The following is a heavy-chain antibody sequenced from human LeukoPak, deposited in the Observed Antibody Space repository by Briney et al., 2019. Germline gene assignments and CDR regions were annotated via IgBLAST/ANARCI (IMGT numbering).Heavy chain of an antibody. J-gene: IGHJ4*02. V-gene: IGHV6-1*01. Sequence: SQTLSLTCAISGDSVFSDRAAWNWIRQSPSRGLEWLGRTFYRSKWSNDYAVSVKSRITINPDTSKNQFSLQLNSVTPEDTAVYYCARNRLWLQSDFDYWGQGTLVTVSS. CDR1: GDSVFSDRAA. CDR2: TFYRSKWSN. D-gene: IGHD5-24*01. CDR3: ARNRLWLQSDFDY.